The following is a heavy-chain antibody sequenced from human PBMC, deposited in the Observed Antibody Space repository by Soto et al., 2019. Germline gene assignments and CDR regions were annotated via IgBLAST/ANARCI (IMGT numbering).Heavy chain of an antibody. CDR3: VRLDINYDILTGYYFNWFDP. V-gene: IGHV1-18*01. CDR2: IIACYGNT. Sequence: ASVKVSCKASGYTFTSYGISWVRQAPGQRLESMCLIIACYGNTNYSQKFQGRVTITMDTSVSTAYMDLCSLISEDTAVYYCVRLDINYDILTGYYFNWFDPWGQGTLVTVSS. CDR1: GYTFTSYG. J-gene: IGHJ5*02. D-gene: IGHD3-9*01.